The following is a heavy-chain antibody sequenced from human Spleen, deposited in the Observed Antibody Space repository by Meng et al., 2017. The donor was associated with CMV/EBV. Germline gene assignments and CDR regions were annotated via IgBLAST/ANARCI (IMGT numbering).Heavy chain of an antibody. CDR2: ISSSGSTI. D-gene: IGHD4-23*01. CDR1: GFTFSSYE. CDR3: ARVVSGIDWLHH. J-gene: IGHJ5*02. Sequence: GGSLRLSCAASGFTFSSYEMNWVRQAPGKGLEWVSYISSSGSTIYYADSVKGRFTISRDNAKNSLYLQMNSLRAEDTAVYYCARVVSGIDWLHHWGQGTLVTVSS. V-gene: IGHV3-48*03.